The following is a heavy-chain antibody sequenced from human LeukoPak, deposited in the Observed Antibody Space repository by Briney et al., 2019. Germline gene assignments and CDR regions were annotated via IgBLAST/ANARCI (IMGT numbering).Heavy chain of an antibody. CDR2: IYYSGST. J-gene: IGHJ4*02. D-gene: IGHD6-13*01. Sequence: SETLSLTCTVSGGSISSSSYYWGWIRQPPGKGLEWIGSIYYSGSTYYNPSLKSRVTISVDTSKNQFSLKLSSVTAADTAVYYCAREVQQLVPNYFDYWGQGTLVTVSS. V-gene: IGHV4-39*07. CDR3: AREVQQLVPNYFDY. CDR1: GGSISSSSYY.